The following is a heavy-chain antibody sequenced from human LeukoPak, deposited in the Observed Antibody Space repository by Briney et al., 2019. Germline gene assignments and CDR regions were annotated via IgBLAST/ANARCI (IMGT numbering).Heavy chain of an antibody. V-gene: IGHV1-18*04. CDR1: GYTFTGYY. CDR3: ARVVYYYGSGSFPDY. J-gene: IGHJ4*02. D-gene: IGHD3-10*01. Sequence: GASVKVSCKASGYTFTGYYMHWVRQAPGQGLEWMGWISAYNGNTNYAQKLQGRVTMTTDTSTSTAYMELRSLRSDDTAVYYCARVVYYYGSGSFPDYWGQGTLVTVSS. CDR2: ISAYNGNT.